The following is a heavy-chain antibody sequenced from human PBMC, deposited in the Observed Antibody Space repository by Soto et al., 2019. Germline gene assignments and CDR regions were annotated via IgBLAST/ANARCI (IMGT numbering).Heavy chain of an antibody. D-gene: IGHD3-22*01. CDR2: ISSSGSTI. J-gene: IGHJ4*02. CDR1: GFTFSSYE. CDR3: ARAIPSMIVVVPSFDY. Sequence: QPGGSLRLSCAASGFTFSSYEMNWVRQAPGKGLEWVSYISSSGSTIYYADSVKGRFTISRDNAKNSLYLQMNSLRAEDTAVYYCARAIPSMIVVVPSFDYWGQGTLVTVSS. V-gene: IGHV3-48*03.